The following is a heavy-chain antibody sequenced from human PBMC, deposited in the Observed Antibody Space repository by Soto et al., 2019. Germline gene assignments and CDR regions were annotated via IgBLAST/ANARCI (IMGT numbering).Heavy chain of an antibody. D-gene: IGHD3-22*01. V-gene: IGHV1-69*01. CDR1: GGLFSSYP. Sequence: QEQLVQSGAEVKKPGSSVKVSCKASGGLFSSYPISWVRQGPGHGLEWMGGIIPVFQTAYYTQRFQGRVTITADESTNTAYMELSSLRSEDTAIYYCARGGSGYTWFNEFWGQGTLVTVSS. CDR2: IIPVFQTA. J-gene: IGHJ4*02. CDR3: ARGGSGYTWFNEF.